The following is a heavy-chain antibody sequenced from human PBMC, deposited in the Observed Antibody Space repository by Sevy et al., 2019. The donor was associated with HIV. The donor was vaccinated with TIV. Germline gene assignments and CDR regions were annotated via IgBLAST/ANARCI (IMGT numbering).Heavy chain of an antibody. CDR3: ARAAANYYYAMDV. CDR1: GDSISGYY. J-gene: IGHJ6*02. Sequence: SDTLSLTCTVFGDSISGYYWSWIRQSPGKGLQWIGYIYYNGRTNYDPSLKSRVTISTDTSKNQFSLKLSSVTAADTAIYYGARAAANYYYAMDVWGQGTTVTVSS. CDR2: IYYNGRT. V-gene: IGHV4-59*01.